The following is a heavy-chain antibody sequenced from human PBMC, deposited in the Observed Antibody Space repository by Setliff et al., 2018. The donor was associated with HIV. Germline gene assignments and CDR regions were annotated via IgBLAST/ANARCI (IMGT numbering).Heavy chain of an antibody. CDR2: IWYDGTNK. Sequence: GGSLRLSCAASGFTFSSYGMHWVRQAPGKGLEWVALIWYDGTNKYYADSVKGRFTISRDSSKNTLYLQMNSLRAEDTAVYHCAGDGESGPGDYWGQGTLVTSPQ. CDR3: AGDGESGPGDY. V-gene: IGHV3-33*01. J-gene: IGHJ4*02. CDR1: GFTFSSYG. D-gene: IGHD7-27*01.